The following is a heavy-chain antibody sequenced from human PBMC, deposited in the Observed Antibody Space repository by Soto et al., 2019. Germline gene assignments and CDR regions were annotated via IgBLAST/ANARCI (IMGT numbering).Heavy chain of an antibody. V-gene: IGHV3-30-3*01. J-gene: IGHJ6*02. CDR3: ARDYYCASSAYYWDIGYYYYGMDV. CDR1: GFTFSSYA. CDR2: ISYDGSNK. D-gene: IGHD3-22*01. Sequence: GGSLRLSCAASGFTFSSYAMHWVRQAPGKGLEWVAVISYDGSNKYYADSVKGRFTISRDNSKNTLYLQMNSLRAEDTAVYYCARDYYCASSAYYWDIGYYYYGMDVWGQGTTVTVYS.